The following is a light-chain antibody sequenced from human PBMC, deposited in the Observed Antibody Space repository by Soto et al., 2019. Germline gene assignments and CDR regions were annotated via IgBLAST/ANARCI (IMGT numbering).Light chain of an antibody. J-gene: IGLJ1*01. CDR2: YDN. CDR3: GTWDSTLSAGV. CDR1: SSNTGRNM. V-gene: IGLV1-44*01. Sequence: QSVLTQSPSASGTPGQRVVISCSGSSSNTGRNMVNWYQQLPGTAPKLLMYYDNQRPSGVPDRFSGSKSGTSATLGITGLQTGDEADFYCGTWDSTLSAGVFGTGTKVTVL.